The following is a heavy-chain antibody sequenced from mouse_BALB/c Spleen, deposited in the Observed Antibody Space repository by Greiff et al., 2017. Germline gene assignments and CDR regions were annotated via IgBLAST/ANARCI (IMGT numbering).Heavy chain of an antibody. CDR1: GYSFTGYF. J-gene: IGHJ4*01. D-gene: IGHD2-1*01. CDR3: ATYGNYGDAMDY. Sequence: EVQLQQSGPELVKPGASVKISCKASGYSFTGYFMNWVMQSHGKSLEWIGRINPYNGDTFYNQKFKGKATLTVDKSSSTAHMELRSLASEDSAVYYCATYGNYGDAMDYWGQGTSVTVSS. CDR2: INPYNGDT. V-gene: IGHV1-20*02.